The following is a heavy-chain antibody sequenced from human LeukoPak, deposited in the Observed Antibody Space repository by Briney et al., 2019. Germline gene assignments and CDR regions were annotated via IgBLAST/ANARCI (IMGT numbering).Heavy chain of an antibody. CDR3: ARGPRITMVRGVITHYYYGMDV. CDR2: IKQDGSQK. V-gene: IGHV3-7*03. D-gene: IGHD3-10*01. CDR1: GFTFSSYW. Sequence: GGSLRLSCAASGFTFSSYWMSWVRQAPGKGLGWVANIKQDGSQKYYVDSVKGRFTISRDNAKNSLYPQMNSLRAEDTAVYYCARGPRITMVRGVITHYYYGMDVWGQGTTVTVSS. J-gene: IGHJ6*02.